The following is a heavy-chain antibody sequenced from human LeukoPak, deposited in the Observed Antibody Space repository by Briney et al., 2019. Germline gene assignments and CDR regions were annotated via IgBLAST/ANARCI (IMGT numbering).Heavy chain of an antibody. CDR1: GFTFSRYW. J-gene: IGHJ3*02. CDR2: IHNDGSST. D-gene: IGHD6-25*01. CDR3: ARVGARLGAFDI. V-gene: IGHV3-74*01. Sequence: GGSLRLSCAASGFTFSRYWMHWVRQAPGTGLVWVSRIHNDGSSTSYADSVKGRFTISRDNAKNTLYLQMNSLRAEDTAVYYCARVGARLGAFDIWGQGTMVTVSS.